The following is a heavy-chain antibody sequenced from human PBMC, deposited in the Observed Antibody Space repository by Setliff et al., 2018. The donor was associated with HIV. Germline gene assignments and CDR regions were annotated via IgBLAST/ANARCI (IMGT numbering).Heavy chain of an antibody. D-gene: IGHD2-21*02. CDR2: IYYTGIT. Sequence: SETLSLTCSISGGSVTSYLWHWFRQPPGKGLEWIGYIYYTGITDNNPSLEVRVTISVDTSKNQVSLRLKSVTTADTAVYYCARELYGGNSRPFDYWGQGALVTVSS. CDR1: GGSVTSYL. V-gene: IGHV4-59*02. CDR3: ARELYGGNSRPFDY. J-gene: IGHJ4*02.